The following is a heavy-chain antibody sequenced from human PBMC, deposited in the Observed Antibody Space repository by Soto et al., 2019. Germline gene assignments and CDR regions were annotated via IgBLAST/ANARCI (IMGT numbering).Heavy chain of an antibody. CDR3: AREVGAAAGTSMDV. CDR1: GFTFSSYE. V-gene: IGHV3-48*03. Sequence: GSLRLSCAASGFTFSSYEMNWVRQAPVKVLEWVSYISSSGSTIYYADSLKGRFTIARDNAKNSLYLQMNSLRAEGTAVYYCAREVGAAAGTSMDVWAQGTTVTV. CDR2: ISSSGSTI. D-gene: IGHD6-13*01. J-gene: IGHJ6*02.